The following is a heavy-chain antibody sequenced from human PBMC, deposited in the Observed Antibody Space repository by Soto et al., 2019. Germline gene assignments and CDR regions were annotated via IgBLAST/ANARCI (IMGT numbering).Heavy chain of an antibody. V-gene: IGHV3-30*18. CDR2: ISYDGSNK. D-gene: IGHD2-21*02. CDR3: ANATVTANWFDP. J-gene: IGHJ5*02. CDR1: GFTFSSYG. Sequence: QVQLVESGGGVVQPGRSLRLSCAASGFTFSSYGMHWVRQAPGKGLEWVAVISYDGSNKYYADSVKGRFTISRDNSKNTPHLQMNSLRAEDTAVYYCANATVTANWFDPWGQGTLVTVSS.